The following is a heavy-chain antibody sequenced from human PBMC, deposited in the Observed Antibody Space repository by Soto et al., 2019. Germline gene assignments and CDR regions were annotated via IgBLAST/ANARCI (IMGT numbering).Heavy chain of an antibody. J-gene: IGHJ5*02. Sequence: GGSLRLSCAASGFTFSSYAMHWVRQAPDMGLEWVAVISYDGSSTNYADSVKGRFTISRDNAKNTLYLQMNSLRAEDTAVYYCARDPYPWTSGWNWFDPWGQGTLVTVSS. CDR2: ISYDGSST. CDR1: GFTFSSYA. D-gene: IGHD6-19*01. V-gene: IGHV3-30*04. CDR3: ARDPYPWTSGWNWFDP.